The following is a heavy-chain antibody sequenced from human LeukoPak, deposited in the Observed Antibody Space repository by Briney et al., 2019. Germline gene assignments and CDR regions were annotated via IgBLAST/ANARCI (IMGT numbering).Heavy chain of an antibody. J-gene: IGHJ4*02. CDR2: ISSSGSTI. Sequence: GGSLRLSCAASGFTFSIYEMNWVRQAPGKGLEWVSYISSSGSTIYYADSVKGRFTISRDNAKNSLYLQMNSLRAEDTAVYYCATYPKVHYDSHPVGYFDYWGQGTLVTVSS. V-gene: IGHV3-48*03. CDR1: GFTFSIYE. CDR3: ATYPKVHYDSHPVGYFDY. D-gene: IGHD3-22*01.